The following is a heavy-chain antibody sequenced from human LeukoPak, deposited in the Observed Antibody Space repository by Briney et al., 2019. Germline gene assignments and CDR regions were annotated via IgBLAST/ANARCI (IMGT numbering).Heavy chain of an antibody. CDR3: VRHRSDSGSSPIDF. Sequence: GESLKISCKGSGYTFTSYFIGWVRQVPAQGLEWVAIIRPGDSDTRYSPSFRGQVTVSADRSINTAYLQWSSPKASDTAMYYCVRHRSDSGSSPIDFWGQGTLVTASS. CDR2: IRPGDSDT. J-gene: IGHJ4*02. V-gene: IGHV5-51*01. D-gene: IGHD6-6*01. CDR1: GYTFTSYF.